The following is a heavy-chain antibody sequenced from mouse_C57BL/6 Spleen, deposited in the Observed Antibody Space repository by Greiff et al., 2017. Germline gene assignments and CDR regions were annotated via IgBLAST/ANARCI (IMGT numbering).Heavy chain of an antibody. D-gene: IGHD1-1*01. CDR2: ISDGGSYT. CDR3: ARDYYGSSHSYWYFDV. CDR1: GFTFSSYA. V-gene: IGHV5-4*01. J-gene: IGHJ1*03. Sequence: EVNLVESGGGLVKPGGSLKLSCAASGFTFSSYAMSWVRQTPEKRLEWVATISDGGSYTYYPDTVKGRFTISRDNAKNNLYLQMSHLKSEDTAMYYCARDYYGSSHSYWYFDVWGTGTTVTVSS.